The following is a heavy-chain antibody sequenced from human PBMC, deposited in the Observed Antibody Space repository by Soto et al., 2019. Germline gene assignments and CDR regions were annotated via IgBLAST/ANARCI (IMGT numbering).Heavy chain of an antibody. D-gene: IGHD3-10*01. CDR1: GFTFSSYT. Sequence: GGSLRLCCAASGFTFSSYTMTWVRQAPGKGLEWVSGISVGATRTYYADSVKGRFSISRDDSKNTLSLQMNSLRGDDTAVYYCAKAGGYMYDAFDIWGQGTMVTVSS. J-gene: IGHJ3*02. V-gene: IGHV3-23*01. CDR3: AKAGGYMYDAFDI. CDR2: ISVGATRT.